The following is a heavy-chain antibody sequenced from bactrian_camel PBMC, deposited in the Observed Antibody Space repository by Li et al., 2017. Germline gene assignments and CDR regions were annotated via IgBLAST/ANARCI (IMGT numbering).Heavy chain of an antibody. CDR1: FPFSNTY. V-gene: IGHV3S7*01. Sequence: HVQLVESGGGLVQPGGSLRLSSTFPFSNTYMTWVRQAPGKGLEWVSTISRDGSVTYYADSVKGRFTTSRDNAKNTLYLQMNGLKSDDTALYYCVTGLTHYMFWGQGTQVTVS. CDR3: VTGLTHYMF. D-gene: IGHD2*01. J-gene: IGHJ4*01. CDR2: ISRDGSVT.